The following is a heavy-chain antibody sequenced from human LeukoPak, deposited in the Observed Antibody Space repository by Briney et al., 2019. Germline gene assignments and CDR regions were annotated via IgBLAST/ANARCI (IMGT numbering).Heavy chain of an antibody. Sequence: RGSLRLSCAASGFDFSEHEMDWVRQAPGRGPEWLARIRNKNHGYTTEYAASVKGRFTISRDDSTNSLRLQMNSLNTDDTAVYYCVRPSQGYFQNWGQGTLVTVSS. CDR3: VRPSQGYFQN. CDR1: GFDFSEHE. CDR2: IRNKNHGYTT. J-gene: IGHJ1*01. V-gene: IGHV3-72*01.